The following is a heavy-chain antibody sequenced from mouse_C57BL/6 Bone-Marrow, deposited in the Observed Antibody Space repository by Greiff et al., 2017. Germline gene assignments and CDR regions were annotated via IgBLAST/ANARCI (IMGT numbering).Heavy chain of an antibody. CDR1: GFNIKDDY. CDR2: IDPENGDT. CDR3: TIYYGNPFDY. D-gene: IGHD2-1*01. J-gene: IGHJ2*01. V-gene: IGHV14-4*01. Sequence: EVQLQQSGAELVRPGDSVKLSCTASGFNIKDDYMHWVKQRPEQGLEWLGWIDPENGDTEYASKFQGKATITADTSSNTAYLQISSLTSEDTAVYYCTIYYGNPFDYWGQGTTLTVSS.